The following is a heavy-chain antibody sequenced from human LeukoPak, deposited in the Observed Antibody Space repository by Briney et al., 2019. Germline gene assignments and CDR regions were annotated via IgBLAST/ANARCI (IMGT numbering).Heavy chain of an antibody. J-gene: IGHJ5*02. CDR3: AKDPIVVVPAAIENWFDP. V-gene: IGHV4-59*12. CDR1: GGSISSYY. CDR2: VYYSGST. D-gene: IGHD2-2*02. Sequence: KSSETLSLTCTVSGGSISSYYWSWIRQPPGKGLEWIGYVYYSGSTNYNPSLKSRVTISVDTSKNQFSLKLSSVTAADTAVYYCAKDPIVVVPAAIENWFDPWGQGTLVTVSS.